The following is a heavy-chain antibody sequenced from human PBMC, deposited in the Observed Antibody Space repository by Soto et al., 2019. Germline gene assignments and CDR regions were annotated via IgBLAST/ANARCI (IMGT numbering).Heavy chain of an antibody. CDR3: ASQEGLAARLIYYGMDV. CDR1: GGSISSSSYY. Sequence: QLQLQESGPGLVKPSETLSLTCTVSGGSISSSSYYWGWIRQPPGKGLEWIGSIYYSGSTYYNPSLKSRVTISVDTSKNQFSPKLSSVTAADTAVYYCASQEGLAARLIYYGMDVRGQGTTVTVSS. J-gene: IGHJ6*02. D-gene: IGHD6-6*01. V-gene: IGHV4-39*01. CDR2: IYYSGST.